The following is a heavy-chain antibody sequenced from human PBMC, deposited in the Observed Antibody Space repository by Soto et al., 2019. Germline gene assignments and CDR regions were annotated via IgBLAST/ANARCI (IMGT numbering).Heavy chain of an antibody. J-gene: IGHJ4*02. Sequence: SETLSLTCAVSGGSISSSNWWSWVRQPPGKGLEWIGEIYHSGSTNYNPSLKSRVTISVDKSKNQFSLKLSSVTAADTAVYYCASATYYYDSSGYYRNYYFDYWGQGTLVTVSS. D-gene: IGHD3-22*01. V-gene: IGHV4-4*02. CDR3: ASATYYYDSSGYYRNYYFDY. CDR1: GGSISSSNW. CDR2: IYHSGST.